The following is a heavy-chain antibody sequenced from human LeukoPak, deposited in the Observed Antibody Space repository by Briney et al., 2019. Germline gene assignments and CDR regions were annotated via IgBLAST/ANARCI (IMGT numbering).Heavy chain of an antibody. V-gene: IGHV3-30*18. J-gene: IGHJ4*02. CDR3: AKHVVVVAANFDY. CDR2: ISYDENNK. CDR1: GFTFSSHG. Sequence: GGSLRLSCAASGFTFSSHGMHWVRQAPGKGLEWVAVISYDENNKYYADSVKGRFTISRDNSKNTLYLQMNSLRAEDTAVYYCAKHVVVVAANFDYWGQGTLVTVSS. D-gene: IGHD2-15*01.